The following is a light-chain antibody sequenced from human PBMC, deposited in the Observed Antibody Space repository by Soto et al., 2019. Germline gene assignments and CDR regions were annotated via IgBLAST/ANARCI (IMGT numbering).Light chain of an antibody. CDR1: SSNIGAGYD. CDR3: QAYDDGLSGSV. Sequence: QSVLTQPPSVSGAAGQSVTISCSGSSSNIGAGYDVHWYQQFPGGAPKSLIFGSYNRPSGVPNRFSGSRSGSSASLAIAGLQPEDEAFYYCQAYDDGLSGSVLGTGTKVTVL. V-gene: IGLV1-40*01. CDR2: GSY. J-gene: IGLJ1*01.